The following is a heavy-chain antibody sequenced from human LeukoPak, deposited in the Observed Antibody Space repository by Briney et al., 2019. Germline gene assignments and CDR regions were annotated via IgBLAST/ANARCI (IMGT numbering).Heavy chain of an antibody. Sequence: PGWSLRLSCAASGFSVSSNYMSWVRQAPGKGLEWVSVIYSGGSTNYADSVKGRFTISRDNSKNTLYLQMNTLRAEDTAMYYCARDLGYSHVYSFSYWGQGTLVTASS. CDR1: GFSVSSNY. CDR3: ARDLGYSHVYSFSY. J-gene: IGHJ4*02. V-gene: IGHV3-53*01. CDR2: IYSGGST. D-gene: IGHD4-11*01.